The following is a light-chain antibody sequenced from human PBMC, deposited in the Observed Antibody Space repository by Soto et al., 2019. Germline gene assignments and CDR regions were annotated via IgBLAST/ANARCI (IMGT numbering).Light chain of an antibody. V-gene: IGKV3-20*01. J-gene: IGKJ1*01. CDR2: DAS. Sequence: VLTQAPATLSLSPGESATLSCRASESVDFHLAWYQQKPGQAPRLLIYDASVRATGIPDRFSGSGSGTDFTLPSSRLEPEDFAVYYCQQYGSSLTWTFGQGTKVDIK. CDR1: ESVDFH. CDR3: QQYGSSLTWT.